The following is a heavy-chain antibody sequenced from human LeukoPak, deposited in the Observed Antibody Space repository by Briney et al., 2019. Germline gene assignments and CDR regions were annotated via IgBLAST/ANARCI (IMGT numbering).Heavy chain of an antibody. J-gene: IGHJ4*02. D-gene: IGHD3-22*01. CDR1: GYTFTRYG. Sequence: VASVKVSCKASGYTFTRYGISWVRQAPGQGLEWMGWINAYKGNTNYAQKLQGRVTMTTDTSTSTAYMELRSLRSDDTAVYYCARGGEEYYYDSSGYTDYWGQGTLVTVSS. V-gene: IGHV1-18*01. CDR3: ARGGEEYYYDSSGYTDY. CDR2: INAYKGNT.